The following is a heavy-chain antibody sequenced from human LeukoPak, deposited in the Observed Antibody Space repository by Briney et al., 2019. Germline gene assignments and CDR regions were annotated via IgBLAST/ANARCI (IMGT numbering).Heavy chain of an antibody. J-gene: IGHJ6*02. D-gene: IGHD1-26*01. V-gene: IGHV1-8*01. CDR1: GYTFTSYD. CDR2: MNPNSGNT. CDR3: ARVKAPMPPTDYYGMDV. Sequence: AASVKVSCKASGYTFTSYDINWVRQATGQGLEWMGWMNPNSGNTGYAQKFQGRVTMTRNTSISTAYMEQSSLRSEDTAVYYCARVKAPMPPTDYYGMDVWGQGTTVTVSS.